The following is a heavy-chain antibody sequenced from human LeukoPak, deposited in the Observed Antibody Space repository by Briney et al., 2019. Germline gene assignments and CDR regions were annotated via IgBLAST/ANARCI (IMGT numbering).Heavy chain of an antibody. Sequence: AGGSLRLSCAASGFTFSKYGMNWVRQAPGEGLEWVSGIGVGGTTYYADSVKGRFTISRDTSKNTLYLQMNSLRAEDTAVYYCAKAQGYYDCWGQGTLVTVSS. J-gene: IGHJ4*02. CDR2: IGVGGTT. CDR1: GFTFSKYG. D-gene: IGHD3-22*01. V-gene: IGHV3-23*01. CDR3: AKAQGYYDC.